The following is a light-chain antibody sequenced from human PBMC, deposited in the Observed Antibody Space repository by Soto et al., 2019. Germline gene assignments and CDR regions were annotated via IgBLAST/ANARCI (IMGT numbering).Light chain of an antibody. CDR1: GSNIGAGYD. Sequence: QSVLTQPPSVSGAPGQRVTISCTGSGSNIGAGYDVHWYQHRPGTAPKLLVFGDSHRPSGVPDRFSGSKSGTSASLAITGLQAGDEADYYCSSFAANDNVVFGGGTKLTVL. V-gene: IGLV1-40*01. CDR3: SSFAANDNVV. J-gene: IGLJ3*02. CDR2: GDS.